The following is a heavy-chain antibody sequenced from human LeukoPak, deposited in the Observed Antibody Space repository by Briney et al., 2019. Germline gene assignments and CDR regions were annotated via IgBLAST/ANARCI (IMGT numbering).Heavy chain of an antibody. V-gene: IGHV4-4*07. CDR3: ARDSVYCSSTSCPYNWFDP. CDR1: GGSISSYY. Sequence: SETLSLTCTVSGGSISSYYWSWIRQPAGKGLEWIGRIYTSGSTNCNPSLKSRVTMSVDTSKNQFSLKLSSVTAADTAVYYCARDSVYCSSTSCPYNWFDPWGQGTLVTVSS. CDR2: IYTSGST. J-gene: IGHJ5*02. D-gene: IGHD2-2*01.